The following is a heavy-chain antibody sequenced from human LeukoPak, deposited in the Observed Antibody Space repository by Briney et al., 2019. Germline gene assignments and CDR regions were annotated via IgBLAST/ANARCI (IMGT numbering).Heavy chain of an antibody. CDR1: RDSHSNSDYH. J-gene: IGHJ6*03. CDR2: FYYSGGAY. Sequence: SGTLSLTRTVSRDSHSNSDYHWGWIREPPGEGLVWIGSFYYSGGAYYYNPSLRSRVSISVDTSKNQFSLKVTSVTAADTTAHYCARHLPSTLARPVKYYYYPYMDVWGKGTTVTVSS. D-gene: IGHD2/OR15-2a*01. CDR3: ARHLPSTLARPVKYYYYPYMDV. V-gene: IGHV4-39*01.